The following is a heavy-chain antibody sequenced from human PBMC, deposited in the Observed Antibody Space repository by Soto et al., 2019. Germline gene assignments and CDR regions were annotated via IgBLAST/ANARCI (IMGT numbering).Heavy chain of an antibody. CDR1: GGSISTVDYW. D-gene: IGHD7-27*01. CDR3: ARGPSGDKVDS. Sequence: QLQLQESDPGLVKPSQTLSLTCTVSGGSISTVDYWWSWIRQSPDMGLEWIGHIYDGGRTYNNPSLESRVTMSVDTSKSQLSLTLSSVSAADTAVYYCARGPSGDKVDSWGQGTLVTVSS. J-gene: IGHJ4*02. CDR2: IYDGGRT. V-gene: IGHV4-30-4*01.